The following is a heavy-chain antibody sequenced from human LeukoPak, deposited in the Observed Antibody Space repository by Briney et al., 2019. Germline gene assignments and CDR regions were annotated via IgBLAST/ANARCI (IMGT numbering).Heavy chain of an antibody. CDR3: ARSVNSWYYFDY. D-gene: IGHD6-13*01. Sequence: GGSLRLSCAASGFTFSSYSMNWVRQAPGKGLEWVSSISSSSSYIYYADSVKGRFTISRDNAKNSLYLQMNSLRAEDTAVYYCARSVNSWYYFDYWGQGTLVTVSS. V-gene: IGHV3-21*01. CDR2: ISSSSSYI. J-gene: IGHJ4*02. CDR1: GFTFSSYS.